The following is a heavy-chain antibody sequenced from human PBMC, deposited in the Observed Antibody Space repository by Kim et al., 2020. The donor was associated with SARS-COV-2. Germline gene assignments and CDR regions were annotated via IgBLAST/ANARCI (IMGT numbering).Heavy chain of an antibody. J-gene: IGHJ5*02. D-gene: IGHD6-19*01. CDR3: ARGTYSSGWYAVEGSLGWFDP. Sequence: ASVKVSCKASGYTFTGYYMHWVRQAPGQGLEWMGRINPNSGGTNYAQKFQGRVTMTRDTSISTAYMELSRLRSDDTAVYYCARGTYSSGWYAVEGSLGWFDPWGQGTLVTVSS. V-gene: IGHV1-2*06. CDR1: GYTFTGYY. CDR2: INPNSGGT.